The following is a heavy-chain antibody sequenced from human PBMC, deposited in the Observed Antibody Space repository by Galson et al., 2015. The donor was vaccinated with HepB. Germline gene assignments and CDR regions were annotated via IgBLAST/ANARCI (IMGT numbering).Heavy chain of an antibody. D-gene: IGHD1-26*01. V-gene: IGHV3-30-3*01. CDR1: GFTFSSYA. CDR3: AKAEGGIRDAYFDY. CDR2: ISYDGSNK. J-gene: IGHJ4*02. Sequence: SLRLSCAASGFTFSSYAMHWVRQAPGKGLEWVAVISYDGSNKYYADSVKGRFTISRDNSKNTLYLQMNSLRVEDTAVYYCAKAEGGIRDAYFDYWGQGTLVTVSS.